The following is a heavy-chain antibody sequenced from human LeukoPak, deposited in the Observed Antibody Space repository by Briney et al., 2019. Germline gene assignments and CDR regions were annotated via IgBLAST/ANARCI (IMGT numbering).Heavy chain of an antibody. V-gene: IGHV3-7*05. CDR3: AREGGYGGVFDY. CDR2: IKQHGSEK. J-gene: IGHJ4*02. Sequence: AGGSLRLSCAASRFTFSSYWMTWVRQAPGKGLEWVANIKQHGSEKYYVGSVRGRFTITRDNTKNSLYLQMNSLRAEDTAAYYCAREGGYGGVFDYWGQGTLVTVSS. CDR1: RFTFSSYW. D-gene: IGHD5-12*01.